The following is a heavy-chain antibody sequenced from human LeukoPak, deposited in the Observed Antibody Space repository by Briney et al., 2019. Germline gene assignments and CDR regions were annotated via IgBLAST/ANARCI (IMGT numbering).Heavy chain of an antibody. CDR2: IKQDGSEK. CDR1: GFTFSSFW. Sequence: GESLRLSCAASGFTFSSFWMHWVRQAPGKGLEWVANIKQDGSEKYYVDSVKGRFTVSRDNAKNSPYLQMNSLRAEDTGDYYCARGRAWIDYWGQGTLVTVSS. D-gene: IGHD1-26*01. CDR3: ARGRAWIDY. J-gene: IGHJ4*02. V-gene: IGHV3-7*04.